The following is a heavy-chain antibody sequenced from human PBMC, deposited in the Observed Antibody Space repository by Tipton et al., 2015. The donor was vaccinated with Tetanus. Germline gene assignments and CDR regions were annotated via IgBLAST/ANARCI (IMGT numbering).Heavy chain of an antibody. CDR3: ARLVKQWLVPEDS. J-gene: IGHJ4*02. CDR1: GITFSSFA. V-gene: IGHV3-30-3*01. Sequence: SLRLSCAASGITFSSFAMHWVRQAPGKGLEWVSFIAHDGNYKYEVESVKGRFTISRDNSGSTLFLQMNSLRAEDTAVYYCARLVKQWLVPEDSWGQGTLISVSS. CDR2: IAHDGNYK. D-gene: IGHD6-19*01.